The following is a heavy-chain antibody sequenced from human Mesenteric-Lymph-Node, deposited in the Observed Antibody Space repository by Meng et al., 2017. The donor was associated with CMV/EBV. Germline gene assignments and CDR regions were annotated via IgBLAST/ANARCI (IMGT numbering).Heavy chain of an antibody. V-gene: IGHV4-39*07. Sequence: SETLSLTCSVSGGSISSSSYYWGWIRQLPGKGLEWIASIYYSGSTHYNPPLKSRVTMSVDTSKNQFSLKLSSVTAADTAVYYCARSPLFDFWSGYYFDYWGQGALVTVSS. CDR2: IYYSGST. CDR1: GGSISSSSYY. D-gene: IGHD3-3*01. CDR3: ARSPLFDFWSGYYFDY. J-gene: IGHJ4*02.